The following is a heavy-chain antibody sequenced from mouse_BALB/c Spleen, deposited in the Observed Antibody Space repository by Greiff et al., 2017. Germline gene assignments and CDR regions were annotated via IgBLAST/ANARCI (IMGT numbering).Heavy chain of an antibody. Sequence: EVQLQQSGAELVKPGASVKLSCTASGFNIKDTYMHWVKQRPEQGLEWIGRIDPANGNTKYDPKFQGKATITADTSSNTAYLQLSSLTSEDTAVYYCVYGNSFDYWGQGTTLRVSS. CDR1: GFNIKDTY. CDR2: IDPANGNT. CDR3: VYGNSFDY. D-gene: IGHD2-1*01. J-gene: IGHJ2*01. V-gene: IGHV14-3*02.